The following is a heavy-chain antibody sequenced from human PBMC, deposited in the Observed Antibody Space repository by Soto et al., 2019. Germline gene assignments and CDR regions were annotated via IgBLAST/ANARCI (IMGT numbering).Heavy chain of an antibody. Sequence: QVQLVESGGGVVQPGRSLRLSCAASGFTFSSYGMHWVRQAPGKGLERVAVISYDGSNKYYADSVKGRFTISRDNAKNTLYLQMNSLRAEDTAVYYCANTPGSSSSGAYYYYGMDVWGQGTTVTVSS. D-gene: IGHD6-6*01. J-gene: IGHJ6*02. CDR2: ISYDGSNK. CDR3: ANTPGSSSSGAYYYYGMDV. CDR1: GFTFSSYG. V-gene: IGHV3-30*18.